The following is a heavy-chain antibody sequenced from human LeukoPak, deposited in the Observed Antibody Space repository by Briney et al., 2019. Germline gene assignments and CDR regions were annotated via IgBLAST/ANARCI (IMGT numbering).Heavy chain of an antibody. V-gene: IGHV1-2*02. Sequence: GASVKVSCKASGYTFTGYYMHWVRQAHGQGLEWMGWINPNSGGTNYAQKFQGRVTMTRDTSISTAYMELSRLRSDDTAVYYCARVDHYDILTGYSAEIWGQGTMVTVSS. CDR3: ARVDHYDILTGYSAEI. CDR1: GYTFTGYY. D-gene: IGHD3-9*01. CDR2: INPNSGGT. J-gene: IGHJ3*02.